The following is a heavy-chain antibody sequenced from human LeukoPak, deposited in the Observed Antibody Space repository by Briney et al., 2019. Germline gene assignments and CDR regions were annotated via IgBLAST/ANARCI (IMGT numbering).Heavy chain of an antibody. J-gene: IGHJ5*02. CDR3: AKDLDEGVAADWFDP. V-gene: IGHV3-23*01. CDR1: GFTFTNYD. Sequence: SGGSLRLSCAASGFTFTNYDRSWVRQAPGKWLEWVSALSGSGNRAYYADSVKGRFTISRDNSKNTLYLQMNSLRAEDTAVYYCAKDLDEGVAADWFDPWDQGTLVTFSS. D-gene: IGHD6-25*01. CDR2: LSGSGNRA.